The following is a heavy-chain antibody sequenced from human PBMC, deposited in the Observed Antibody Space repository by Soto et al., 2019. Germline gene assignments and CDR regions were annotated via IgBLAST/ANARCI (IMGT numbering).Heavy chain of an antibody. CDR2: IYYSGST. D-gene: IGHD1-26*01. Sequence: SETLSLTCIVSGGSFSSSTYYGGWIRQPPGKGLEWIGSIYYSGSTYYNPSLKSRVTISVDTSKNQFSLKLSSVTAADTAVYYCARDQGGGLDYWGQGTLVTVSS. V-gene: IGHV4-39*07. CDR3: ARDQGGGLDY. J-gene: IGHJ4*02. CDR1: GGSFSSSTYY.